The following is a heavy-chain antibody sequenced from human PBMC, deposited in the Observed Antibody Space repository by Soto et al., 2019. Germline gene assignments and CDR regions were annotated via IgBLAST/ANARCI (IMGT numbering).Heavy chain of an antibody. CDR2: INPSGGST. CDR1: GYTFAIYY. CDR3: AWSGYRNTDLFDY. V-gene: IGHV1-46*01. Sequence: ASVKVSCKASGYTFAIYYMHWVRQAPGQGLEWMGIINPSGGSTSYAQKFQGRVTMTRDTSTSTVYMELSSLRSEDTAVYYCAWSGYRNTDLFDYWGQGTLVTVSS. J-gene: IGHJ4*02. D-gene: IGHD5-18*01.